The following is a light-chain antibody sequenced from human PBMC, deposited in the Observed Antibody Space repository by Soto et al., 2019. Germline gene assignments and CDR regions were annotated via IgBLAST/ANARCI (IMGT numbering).Light chain of an antibody. CDR2: KVF. CDR3: MQGTHWPYT. V-gene: IGKV2-30*01. CDR1: QSLLYKDGNTY. Sequence: DVVMTQSPLSLPVTLGQPASISCWSSQSLLYKDGNTYLNWFQQRPGQSPRRVIYKVFNRDSGVPERFSGSGSGTDFTLEISRVEAEDVGVYYCMQGTHWPYTFGQGTKLEIK. J-gene: IGKJ2*01.